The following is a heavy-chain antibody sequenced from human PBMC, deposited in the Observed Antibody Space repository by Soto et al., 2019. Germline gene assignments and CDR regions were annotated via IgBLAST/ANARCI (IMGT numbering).Heavy chain of an antibody. CDR1: GGSISSGDYY. V-gene: IGHV4-30-4*01. CDR3: AREFPGYSYGNYYYGMDV. Sequence: SETLSLTCTVSGGSISSGDYYWSWIRQPPGKGLEWIGYIYYSGSTYYNPSLKSRVTISVDTSKNQFSLKLSSVTAADTAVYYCAREFPGYSYGNYYYGMDVWGQGTTVTVS. CDR2: IYYSGST. J-gene: IGHJ6*02. D-gene: IGHD5-18*01.